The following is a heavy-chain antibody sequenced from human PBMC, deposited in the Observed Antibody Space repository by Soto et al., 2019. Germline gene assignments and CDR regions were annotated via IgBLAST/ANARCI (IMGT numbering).Heavy chain of an antibody. V-gene: IGHV3-66*01. CDR1: GFTVSSNF. D-gene: IGHD6-13*01. CDR2: IYSDGST. CDR3: AKGPWQPPHCFDP. J-gene: IGHJ5*02. Sequence: GGSLRLSCAASGFTVSSNFMSWVRQAPGKGLEWVSIIYSDGSTYYADSVKGRFTISRDNSKNTLYLQMNSLRADDTAVYYCAKGPWQPPHCFDPWGLGTLVTVSS.